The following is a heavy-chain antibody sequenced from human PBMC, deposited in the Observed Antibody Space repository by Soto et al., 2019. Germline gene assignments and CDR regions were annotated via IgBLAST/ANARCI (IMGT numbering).Heavy chain of an antibody. J-gene: IGHJ4*02. CDR1: GFTFSRYW. V-gene: IGHV3-74*01. D-gene: IGHD6-19*01. CDR3: GRDQTMAGPTTLDY. Sequence: GGSLRLSCAASGFTFSRYWMHWVRQAPGKGLVWVSRISSDGSNIIYADSVKGRFTISRDDAKNTLNLQMNNLRDEDTAVYYCGRDQTMAGPTTLDYWGQGALVTVSS. CDR2: ISSDGSNI.